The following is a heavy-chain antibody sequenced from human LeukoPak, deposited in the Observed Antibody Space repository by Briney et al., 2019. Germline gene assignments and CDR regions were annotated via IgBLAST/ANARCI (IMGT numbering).Heavy chain of an antibody. CDR1: GFTVSSNY. CDR2: IYSGGSR. D-gene: IGHD4-11*01. V-gene: IGHV3-53*01. J-gene: IGHJ4*02. Sequence: GGSLRLSCAASGFTVSSNYMSWVRQAPGKGLEWVSVIYSGGSRYYADSVKGRFTISRDNAKNSLYLQMNSLRADDTAVYYCARERTTIVSGTTIGAYWGQGTQVTVYS. CDR3: ARERTTIVSGTTIGAY.